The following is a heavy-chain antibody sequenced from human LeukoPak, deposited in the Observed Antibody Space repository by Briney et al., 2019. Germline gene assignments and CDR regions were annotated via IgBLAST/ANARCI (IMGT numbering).Heavy chain of an antibody. D-gene: IGHD2-2*01. Sequence: ASVKVSCKASGGTFSSYAISWVRQAPGQGLEWMGGIIPIFGTANYAQKFQGRVTITADKSTSTAYMELSSLRSEGTAVYYCARVRMYCSSTSCYQDSAGYFDYWGQGTLVTVSS. CDR1: GGTFSSYA. CDR2: IIPIFGTA. CDR3: ARVRMYCSSTSCYQDSAGYFDY. J-gene: IGHJ4*02. V-gene: IGHV1-69*06.